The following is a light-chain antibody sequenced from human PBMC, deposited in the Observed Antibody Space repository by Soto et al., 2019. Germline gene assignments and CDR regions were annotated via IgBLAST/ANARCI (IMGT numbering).Light chain of an antibody. J-gene: IGKJ1*01. CDR2: GAS. V-gene: IGKV3-20*01. CDR1: QTVSSSY. Sequence: EIVLTQSPGTLSLSPGERATLSCRASQTVSSSYLAWYQQKPGQAPRLLIYGASRRATGTPDRFSGSGSGTDFTLTISRLEPEDCAVYYCQQYGSSRTFGQGTKVEIK. CDR3: QQYGSSRT.